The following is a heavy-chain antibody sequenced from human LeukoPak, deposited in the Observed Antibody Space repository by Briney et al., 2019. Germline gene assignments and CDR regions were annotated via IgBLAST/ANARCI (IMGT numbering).Heavy chain of an antibody. J-gene: IGHJ6*03. CDR3: AKVGVYAPYYYYYYMDV. D-gene: IGHD2-8*02. CDR2: ISWNSGSI. CDR1: GFTFDDYA. Sequence: GRSLRLSCAASGFTFDDYAMHWVRQAPGKGLEWVSGISWNSGSIGYADSVKGRFTISRDNSKNTLYLQMNSLRAEDTAVYYCAKVGVYAPYYYYYYMDVWGKGTTVTVSS. V-gene: IGHV3-9*01.